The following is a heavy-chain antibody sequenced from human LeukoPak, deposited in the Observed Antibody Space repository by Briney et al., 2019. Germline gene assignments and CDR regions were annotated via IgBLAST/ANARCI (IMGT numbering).Heavy chain of an antibody. CDR1: GFTFSSYS. V-gene: IGHV3-21*01. CDR3: ARDPSGWLSEGVSDY. Sequence: GGSLRLSCAASGFTFSSYSMNWVRQAPGKGLECVSSISSSSSYVYYADSVKGRFTISRDNAKNSLYLQMNSLRAEDTAVYYCARDPSGWLSEGVSDYWGQGTLVTVSS. J-gene: IGHJ4*02. CDR2: ISSSSSYV. D-gene: IGHD6-19*01.